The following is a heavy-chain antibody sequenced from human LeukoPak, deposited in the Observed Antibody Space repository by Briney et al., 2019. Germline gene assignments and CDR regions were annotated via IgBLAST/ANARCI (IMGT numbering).Heavy chain of an antibody. CDR3: AREKSWNDVSFDY. V-gene: IGHV3-74*01. CDR1: GFTFSTYW. Sequence: GGSLRLSCAASGFTFSTYWMHWVRQAPGKGLAWVSRINSDGSSTSYADSVKGRFTISRDNAKNSLYLQMNSLRAEDTAVYYCAREKSWNDVSFDYWGQGTLVTVSS. D-gene: IGHD1-1*01. CDR2: INSDGSST. J-gene: IGHJ4*02.